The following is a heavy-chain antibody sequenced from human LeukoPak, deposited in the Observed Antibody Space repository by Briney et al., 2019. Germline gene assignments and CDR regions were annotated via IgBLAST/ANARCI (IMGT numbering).Heavy chain of an antibody. J-gene: IGHJ2*01. Sequence: SKTLSLTCTVSGGSISSGDYYWSRIRQPPGKGLEWIGYIYYSGSTYYNPSLKSRVTISVDTSKNQFSLKLSSVTAADTAVYYCARDGTMHPRYFDLWGRGTLVTVSS. V-gene: IGHV4-30-4*01. CDR2: IYYSGST. CDR1: GGSISSGDYY. CDR3: ARDGTMHPRYFDL. D-gene: IGHD3-10*01.